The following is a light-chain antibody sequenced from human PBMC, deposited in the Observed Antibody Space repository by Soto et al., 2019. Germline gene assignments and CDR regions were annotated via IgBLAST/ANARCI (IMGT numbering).Light chain of an antibody. J-gene: IGLJ6*01. Sequence: QSVLTQPPSVSGSPGQRVTISCTGSSSNFGAGYDVHWYQQHPGTAPKLLIYGNNNRPSGVPDRFSGSKSGTSASLAITGLQAGDEADYSCQSYDSSLRSDVFGTGTKLTVL. CDR3: QSYDSSLRSDV. CDR1: SSNFGAGYD. CDR2: GNN. V-gene: IGLV1-40*01.